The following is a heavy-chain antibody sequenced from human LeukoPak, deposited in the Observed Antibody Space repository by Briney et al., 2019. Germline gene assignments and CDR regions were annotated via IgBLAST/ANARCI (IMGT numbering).Heavy chain of an antibody. CDR3: AKDDGRWLQLGY. Sequence: QPGGSLRLSCAASGFTFSSYGMHWVRQAPGKGLGWVAFIRYDGSNKYYADSAKGRFTISRDNSKNTLYLQMNSLRAEDTAVYYCAKDDGRWLQLGYWGQGTLVTVSS. D-gene: IGHD5-24*01. CDR1: GFTFSSYG. J-gene: IGHJ4*02. CDR2: IRYDGSNK. V-gene: IGHV3-30*02.